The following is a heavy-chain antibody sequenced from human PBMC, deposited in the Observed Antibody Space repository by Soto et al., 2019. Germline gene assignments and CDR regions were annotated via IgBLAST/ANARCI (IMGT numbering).Heavy chain of an antibody. Sequence: GGSLRLSCAASGFTFSSYAMSWVRQAPGKGLEWVSAISGSGGSTYYADSVKGRFTISRDNSKNTLYLQMNSLRAEDTAVYYCAKDQYDILTGKVPYYFDYWGQGTLVTVSS. D-gene: IGHD3-9*01. J-gene: IGHJ4*02. V-gene: IGHV3-23*01. CDR1: GFTFSSYA. CDR2: ISGSGGST. CDR3: AKDQYDILTGKVPYYFDY.